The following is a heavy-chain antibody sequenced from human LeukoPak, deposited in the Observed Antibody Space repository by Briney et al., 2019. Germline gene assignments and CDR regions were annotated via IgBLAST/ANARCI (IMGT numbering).Heavy chain of an antibody. CDR1: GGSISSSSYY. D-gene: IGHD6-13*01. J-gene: IGHJ4*02. V-gene: IGHV4-39*01. CDR3: ARHGDSSGWYLTPFDY. Sequence: SETLSLTCTVSGGSISSSSYYWGWIRQPPGKGLERIGSIYYSGSTYYNPSLKSRVTISVDTSKNQFSLKLSSVTAADTAVYYCARHGDSSGWYLTPFDYWGQGTLVTVSS. CDR2: IYYSGST.